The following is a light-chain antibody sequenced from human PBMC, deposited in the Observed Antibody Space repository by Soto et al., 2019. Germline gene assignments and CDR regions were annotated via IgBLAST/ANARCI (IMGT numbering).Light chain of an antibody. Sequence: QSVLTKPASVSGSPGQSITISCTGTSSDVGSYNLVSWYHQHPGKAPKLMIYEGSKRPSGVSNRFTGSRSGNTASLTISGFQAEDEADYYCCSYAGSSISYVFGTGTKVTVL. CDR1: SSDVGSYNL. CDR3: CSYAGSSISYV. CDR2: EGS. V-gene: IGLV2-23*01. J-gene: IGLJ1*01.